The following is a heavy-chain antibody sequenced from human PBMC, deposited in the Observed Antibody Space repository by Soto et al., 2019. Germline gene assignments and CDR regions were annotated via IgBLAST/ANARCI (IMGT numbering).Heavy chain of an antibody. CDR1: GFIFSTYG. CDR3: TKEYIVGTTWGYFES. J-gene: IGHJ4*02. CDR2: ISYDGSNE. V-gene: IGHV3-30*18. Sequence: VQLVESGGGVVQPGGSLRLSCAASGFIFSTYGMHWVRQVPGKGLEWVAHISYDGSNEHYADSVKGRFTVSRDNAKNTLSLQVTSLRSDDTAVYYCTKEYIVGTTWGYFESWGQGTLVTVSS. D-gene: IGHD1-26*01.